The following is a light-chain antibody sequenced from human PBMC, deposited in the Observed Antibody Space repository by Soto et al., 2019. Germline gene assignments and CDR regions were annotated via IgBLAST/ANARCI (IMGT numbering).Light chain of an antibody. CDR2: GAS. J-gene: IGKJ1*01. CDR1: QSVSSSY. V-gene: IGKV3-20*01. CDR3: QPYGSSPWT. Sequence: EIVLTQSPGTLSLSPGERATLSCRASQSVSSSYLAWYQQKPGQAPRLLIYGASSRATGIPDRFSGSGSGTDFNLTISRLEPEDFAVYYCQPYGSSPWTFGQGTKVDIK.